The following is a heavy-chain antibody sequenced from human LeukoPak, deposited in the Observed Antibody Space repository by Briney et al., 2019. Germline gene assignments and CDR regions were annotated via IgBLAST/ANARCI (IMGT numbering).Heavy chain of an antibody. CDR1: GDSFSGFY. J-gene: IGHJ4*02. CDR2: INHSGSN. V-gene: IGHV4-34*01. D-gene: IGHD2-2*01. Sequence: SETLSLTCAVYGDSFSGFYWSWIRQPPGKGLEWIGEINHSGSNNYNPSLKSRVTISADTSKNQFSLRLSSVTAADTAVYYCARGPLGYCSSSSCHGPDYWGQGTLVTVSS. CDR3: ARGPLGYCSSSSCHGPDY.